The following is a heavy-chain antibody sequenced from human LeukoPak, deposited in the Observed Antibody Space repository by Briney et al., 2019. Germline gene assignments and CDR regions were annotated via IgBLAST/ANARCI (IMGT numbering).Heavy chain of an antibody. J-gene: IGHJ4*02. CDR2: ISGSGDST. CDR1: GFTFSSYA. Sequence: GGSLRLSCAASGFTFSSYAMSWVRQAPGKGLEWVSTISGSGDSTFYAGSVKGRFTISRDNSKNTLYLQMNSLRAEDTAVYFCAKNYKYILTGYYSDSWGQGALVTVSS. V-gene: IGHV3-23*01. CDR3: AKNYKYILTGYYSDS. D-gene: IGHD3-9*01.